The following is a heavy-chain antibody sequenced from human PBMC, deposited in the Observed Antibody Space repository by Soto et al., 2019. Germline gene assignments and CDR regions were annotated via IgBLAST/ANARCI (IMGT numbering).Heavy chain of an antibody. V-gene: IGHV4-30-2*01. CDR1: GGSISSGGYS. Sequence: SATLSLTCAVSGGSISSGGYSWSWIRQPPGKGLEWIGYIYHSGSTNYNPSLKSRVTISVDTSKNQFSLKLSSVTAADTAVYYCARDRKRITIFGVVTPYYYYGMDVWGQGTTVTVSS. CDR3: ARDRKRITIFGVVTPYYYYGMDV. D-gene: IGHD3-3*01. CDR2: IYHSGST. J-gene: IGHJ6*02.